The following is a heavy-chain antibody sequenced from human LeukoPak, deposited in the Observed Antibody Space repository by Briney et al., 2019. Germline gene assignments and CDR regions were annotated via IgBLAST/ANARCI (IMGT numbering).Heavy chain of an antibody. D-gene: IGHD6-19*01. J-gene: IGHJ3*02. CDR2: INHSGRT. CDR3: ARCGIAVASGDFDI. Sequence: KPSETLSLTCAVYGGSFSGYYGSWLRQPPGKGLEWIGEINHSGRTNYNPSIKSRVTISVDTSKNQFSLKLSSVTAADTAVYYCARCGIAVASGDFDIWGQGTMVTVSS. V-gene: IGHV4-34*01. CDR1: GGSFSGYY.